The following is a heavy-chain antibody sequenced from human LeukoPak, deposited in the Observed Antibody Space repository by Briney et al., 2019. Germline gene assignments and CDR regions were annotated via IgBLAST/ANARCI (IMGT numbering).Heavy chain of an antibody. Sequence: PGGSLRLSCTVSGYSISSGYYWGWIRQPPGKGLEWVGSIYHSGSTYYNPSLKSRVTISVDTSKNQFSLKLSSVTAADTAVYYCATRANIVVVVAATEGAFDIWGQGTMVTVSS. J-gene: IGHJ3*02. CDR3: ATRANIVVVVAATEGAFDI. CDR1: GYSISSGYY. D-gene: IGHD2-15*01. V-gene: IGHV4-38-2*02. CDR2: IYHSGST.